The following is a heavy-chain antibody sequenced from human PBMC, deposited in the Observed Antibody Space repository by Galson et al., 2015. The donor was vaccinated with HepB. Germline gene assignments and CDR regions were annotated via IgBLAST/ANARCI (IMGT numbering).Heavy chain of an antibody. D-gene: IGHD6-19*01. Sequence: SVKVSCKASGYTFTGYYMHWVRQAPGQGLEWMGWINPNSGGTNYAQKFQGRVTMTRDTSISTAYMELSRLRSDDTAVYYCAREGGAVAGTAQVGFGYWGQGTLVTVSS. CDR2: INPNSGGT. CDR3: AREGGAVAGTAQVGFGY. J-gene: IGHJ4*02. CDR1: GYTFTGYY. V-gene: IGHV1-2*02.